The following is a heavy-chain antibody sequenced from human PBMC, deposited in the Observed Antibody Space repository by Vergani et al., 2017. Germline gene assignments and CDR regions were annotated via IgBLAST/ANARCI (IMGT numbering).Heavy chain of an antibody. Sequence: QVQLQESGPGLVKPSETLSLTCTVSGGSISSYYWSWIRQPPGKGLEWIGYIYYSGSTKYSPSLKSRVTISVDTSKNQFSLKLSSVTAADTAVYYCARDGSSGFYGMDVWGKGTTVTVSS. CDR1: GGSISSYY. CDR2: IYYSGST. D-gene: IGHD3-22*01. CDR3: ARDGSSGFYGMDV. V-gene: IGHV4-59*01. J-gene: IGHJ6*04.